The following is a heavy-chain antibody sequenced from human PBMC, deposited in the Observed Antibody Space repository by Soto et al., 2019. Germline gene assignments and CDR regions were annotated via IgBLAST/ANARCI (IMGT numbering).Heavy chain of an antibody. CDR3: ARVSGSGTYEGIDY. D-gene: IGHD1-26*01. CDR1: RFTFSNYG. V-gene: IGHV3-33*01. Sequence: QVQLVESGGGVVQPGRSLRLSCAASRFTFSNYGLHWVRQAPGKGLEGVAFIWNDGSYKYYADSVKGRFTLSRDNSKNTLYLQMNSLRAEDTAVYYCARVSGSGTYEGIDYWGQGTLVIVSS. CDR2: IWNDGSYK. J-gene: IGHJ4*02.